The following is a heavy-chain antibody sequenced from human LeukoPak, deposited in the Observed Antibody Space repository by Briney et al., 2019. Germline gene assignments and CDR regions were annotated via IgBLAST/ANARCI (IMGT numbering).Heavy chain of an antibody. Sequence: ASVKVSCKASGYTFTSYGISWVRQAPGQGLEWMGWISAYNGNTNYAQKLQGRVTMTTDTPTSTAYMELRSLRSDDTAVYYCARSPIAMVRGVLYDYWGQGTLVTVSS. CDR2: ISAYNGNT. CDR3: ARSPIAMVRGVLYDY. J-gene: IGHJ4*02. V-gene: IGHV1-18*01. D-gene: IGHD3-10*01. CDR1: GYTFTSYG.